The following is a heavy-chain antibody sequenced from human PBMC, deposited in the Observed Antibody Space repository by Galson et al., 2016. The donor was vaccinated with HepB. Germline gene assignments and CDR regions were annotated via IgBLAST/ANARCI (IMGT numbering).Heavy chain of an antibody. CDR1: EFTVSGNY. D-gene: IGHD1-26*01. J-gene: IGHJ3*02. Sequence: SMRLSCAASEFTVSGNYMSWVRQAPGKGLEWVSDIYRDGSTYYAASVKGRFTISRDNSKNTLYLQMNSLRAEDTAIYYCVKGYSGRSPFRAFEIWGQGTVVVVSP. CDR3: VKGYSGRSPFRAFEI. CDR2: IYRDGST. V-gene: IGHV3-53*01.